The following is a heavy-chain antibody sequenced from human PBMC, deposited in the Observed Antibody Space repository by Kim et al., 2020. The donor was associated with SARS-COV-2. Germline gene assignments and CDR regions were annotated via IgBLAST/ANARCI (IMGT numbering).Heavy chain of an antibody. CDR3: AHLDQAYCGGDCWDY. CDR2: IYWDDDD. D-gene: IGHD2-21*02. J-gene: IGHJ4*02. CDR1: GFSLRTTGVG. Sequence: SGPTLVNPTQTLTLTCTFSGFSLRTTGVGVGWIRQPPGKALEWLAVIYWDDDDLYSPSLRSRLTIAKDTSKNQVVLTMTNMDPVDTATYFCAHLDQAYCGGDCWDYWGLGTLVTVSS. V-gene: IGHV2-5*02.